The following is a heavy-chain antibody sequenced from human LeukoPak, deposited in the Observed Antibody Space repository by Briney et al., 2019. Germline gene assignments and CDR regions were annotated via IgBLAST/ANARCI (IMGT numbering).Heavy chain of an antibody. CDR1: GDSISSSNYY. V-gene: IGHV4-61*05. Sequence: PSETLSLTCTVSGDSISSSNYYWGWIRQPPGKGLEWIGYIYYSGSTNYNPSLKSRVTISVDTSKNQFSLKLSSVTAADTAVYYCARGGGRQLERRWFDPWGQGTLVTVSS. D-gene: IGHD1-1*01. CDR3: ARGGGRQLERRWFDP. J-gene: IGHJ5*02. CDR2: IYYSGST.